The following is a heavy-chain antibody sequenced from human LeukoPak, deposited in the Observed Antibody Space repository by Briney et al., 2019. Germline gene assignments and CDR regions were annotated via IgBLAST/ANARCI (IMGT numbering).Heavy chain of an antibody. D-gene: IGHD3-3*01. Sequence: GGSLRLSCAASGFTFSSFSMNWVRQAPGKGLEWVSSISSSSSYIYYADSLKGRFTISRDNAKNSLYLQMKSLTVEDTAVYYCARVTIFGVDDAFDIWGQGTMVTVSS. J-gene: IGHJ3*02. V-gene: IGHV3-21*01. CDR1: GFTFSSFS. CDR3: ARVTIFGVDDAFDI. CDR2: ISSSSSYI.